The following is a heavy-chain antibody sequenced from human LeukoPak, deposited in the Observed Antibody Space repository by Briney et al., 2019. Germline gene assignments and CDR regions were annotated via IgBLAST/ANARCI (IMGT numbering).Heavy chain of an antibody. CDR2: ISYDGSNK. J-gene: IGHJ4*02. CDR1: GFTFSSYA. D-gene: IGHD2-21*02. CDR3: ASELVVTAIYSPFDY. Sequence: GGSLRPSCAASGFTFSSYAMHWVRQAPGKGLEWVAVISYDGSNKYYADSVKGRFTISRDNSKYTLYLQMNSLRAEDTAVYYCASELVVTAIYSPFDYWGQGTLVTVSS. V-gene: IGHV3-30-3*01.